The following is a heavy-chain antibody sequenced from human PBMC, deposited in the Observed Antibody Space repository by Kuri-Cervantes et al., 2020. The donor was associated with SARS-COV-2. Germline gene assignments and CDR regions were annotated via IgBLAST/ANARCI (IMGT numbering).Heavy chain of an antibody. J-gene: IGHJ4*02. V-gene: IGHV4-59*01. CDR2: IYFTGNT. CDR1: GGSISSYY. D-gene: IGHD3-22*01. Sequence: SETLSLTCSVSGGSISSYYWSWIRQPPGKGLEWIGNIYFTGNTNYNPALGSRFTISIDKPKNQFSLMLGSLTAADTAVYYCARRFGYYGQFDYWGQGTLVTVSS. CDR3: ARRFGYYGQFDY.